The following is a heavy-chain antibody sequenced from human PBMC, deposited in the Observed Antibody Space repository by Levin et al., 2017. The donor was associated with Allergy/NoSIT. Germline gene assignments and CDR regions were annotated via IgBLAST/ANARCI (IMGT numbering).Heavy chain of an antibody. D-gene: IGHD2/OR15-2a*01. J-gene: IGHJ4*02. CDR2: IGATGEHS. CDR1: GFTFSSHT. CDR3: TRDRPFSDCDY. Sequence: PGGSLRLSCAASGFTFSSHTMNWVRQAPGGGLEWVSSIGATGEHSFYAASVQGRFAISRDNFKNMLYLQMNNLRAEDTALYYCTRDRPFSDCDYWGQGSSVTVSS. V-gene: IGHV3-23*01.